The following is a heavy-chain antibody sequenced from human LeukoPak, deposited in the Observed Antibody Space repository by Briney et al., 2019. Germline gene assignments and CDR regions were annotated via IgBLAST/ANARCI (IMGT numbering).Heavy chain of an antibody. Sequence: ASVKVSCKASGYTFTSYGISWVRQAPGQGLEWMGRIIPIFGTANYAQKFQGRVTITTDESTSTAYMELSSLRSEDTAVYYCARERLREGGGNYFDYWGQGTLVTVSS. CDR3: ARERLREGGGNYFDY. D-gene: IGHD2-15*01. CDR2: IIPIFGTA. J-gene: IGHJ4*02. CDR1: GYTFTSYG. V-gene: IGHV1-69*05.